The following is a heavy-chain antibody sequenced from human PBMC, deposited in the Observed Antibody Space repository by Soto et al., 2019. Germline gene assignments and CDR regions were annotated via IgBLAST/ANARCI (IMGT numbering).Heavy chain of an antibody. Sequence: SETLSLTWSVAWGYISSHYGSWIRQPPGKGLEWIGYIYYSGSTNYNPSRKCRVTISVATSKNQFSLKLSSVTAADTAVYECAGSSGWGGPAYWGQGTLVTVS. D-gene: IGHD6-19*01. CDR2: IYYSGST. CDR1: WGYISSHY. V-gene: IGHV4-59*11. CDR3: AGSSGWGGPAY. J-gene: IGHJ4*02.